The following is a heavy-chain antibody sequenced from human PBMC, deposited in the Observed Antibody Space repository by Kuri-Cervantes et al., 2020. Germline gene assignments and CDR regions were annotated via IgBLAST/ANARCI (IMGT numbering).Heavy chain of an antibody. CDR2: IYYSGST. D-gene: IGHD6-19*01. CDR3: ARDSLSGSSGWYGGPSWFDP. J-gene: IGHJ5*02. Sequence: GSLRLSCAASGFTFDDYAMHWVRQAPGKGLEWIGYIYYSGSTNYNPSLKSRVTISVDTSKNQFSLKLSSVTAADTAVYYCARDSLSGSSGWYGGPSWFDPWGQGTLVTVSS. V-gene: IGHV4-59*01. CDR1: GFTFDDYA.